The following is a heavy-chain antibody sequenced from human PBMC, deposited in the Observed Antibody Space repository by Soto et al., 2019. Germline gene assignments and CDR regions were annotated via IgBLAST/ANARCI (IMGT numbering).Heavy chain of an antibody. CDR3: ARVAVSGTIDH. V-gene: IGHV1-2*02. D-gene: IGHD6-19*01. J-gene: IGHJ4*02. CDR1: GYSITGYY. CDR2: INPNRGAT. Sequence: ASVKVSCKASGYSITGYYLDWVRQAPGHGLEWMGWINPNRGATDYAQKFQGRVTMTRDTSINTAYMELSSLTSDDTAVYYCARVAVSGTIDHWGQGTLVTVSS.